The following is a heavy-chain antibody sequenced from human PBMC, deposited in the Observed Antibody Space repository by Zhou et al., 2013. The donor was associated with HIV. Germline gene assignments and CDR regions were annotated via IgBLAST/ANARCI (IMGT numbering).Heavy chain of an antibody. J-gene: IGHJ3*02. CDR3: ARSTAADTAMALSDAFDI. D-gene: IGHD5-18*01. V-gene: IGHV1-69*05. CDR2: IIPIFGTA. Sequence: QGLEWMGGIIPIFGTANYAQKFQGRVTITTDESTSTAYMELRSLRSDDTAVYYCARSTAADTAMALSDAFDIWGQGTMVTVSS.